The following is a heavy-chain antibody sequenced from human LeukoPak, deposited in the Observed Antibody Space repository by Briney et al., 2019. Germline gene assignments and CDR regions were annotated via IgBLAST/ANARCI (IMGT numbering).Heavy chain of an antibody. CDR3: ARRIVLMVYASYDWFDP. CDR2: IKQDGSEK. V-gene: IGHV3-7*03. CDR1: GFTLNTYW. J-gene: IGHJ5*02. D-gene: IGHD2-8*01. Sequence: GGSLRLSCAASGFTLNTYWMNWVRQAPGKGLKWVANIKQDGSEKYYVDSVKGRFTISRDNAKNSLYLQMNSLRAEDTAVYYCARRIVLMVYASYDWFDPWGQGTLVTVSS.